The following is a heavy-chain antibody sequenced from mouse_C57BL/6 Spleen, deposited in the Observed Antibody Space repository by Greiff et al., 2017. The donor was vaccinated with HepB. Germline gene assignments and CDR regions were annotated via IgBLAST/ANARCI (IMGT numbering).Heavy chain of an antibody. CDR1: GYTFTDYE. Sequence: QVQLQQSGAELVRPGASVTLSCKASGYTFTDYEMHWVKQTPVHGLEWIGAIDPETGGTAYNQKFKGKAILTADKSSRTAYMELRSLTSEDSAVYYCTRFSMFGGGFAYWGQGTLVTVSA. V-gene: IGHV1-15*01. CDR2: IDPETGGT. CDR3: TRFSMFGGGFAY. J-gene: IGHJ3*01.